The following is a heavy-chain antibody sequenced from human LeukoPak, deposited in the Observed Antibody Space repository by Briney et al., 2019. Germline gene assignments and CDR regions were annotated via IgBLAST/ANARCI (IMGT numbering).Heavy chain of an antibody. D-gene: IGHD3-16*01. CDR2: IYYSGST. V-gene: IGHV4-30-4*01. Sequence: SETLSLTCTVSGGSISSGDYYWSWIRQPPGKGLEWIGYIYYSGSTYYNPSLKSRVTISVDTSENQFSLKLSSVTAADTAVYYCARGIYDNNWFDPWGQGTLVTVSS. J-gene: IGHJ5*02. CDR1: GGSISSGDYY. CDR3: ARGIYDNNWFDP.